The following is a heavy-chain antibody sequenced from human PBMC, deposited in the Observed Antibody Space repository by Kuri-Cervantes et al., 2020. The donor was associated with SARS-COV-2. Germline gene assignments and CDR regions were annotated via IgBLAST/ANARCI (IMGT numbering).Heavy chain of an antibody. V-gene: IGHV1-18*01. J-gene: IGHJ6*02. CDR1: GYTFTSYG. CDR2: ISAYNGNT. CDR3: ARDSNSHRWDYYYYYGMDV. D-gene: IGHD4-23*01. Sequence: ASVKVSCKASGYTFTSYGISWVRQAPGQGLEWMGWISAYNGNTNYAQKLQGRVTMTRDTSTSTVYMELSSLRSEDTAVYYCARDSNSHRWDYYYYYGMDVWGQGTTVTVSS.